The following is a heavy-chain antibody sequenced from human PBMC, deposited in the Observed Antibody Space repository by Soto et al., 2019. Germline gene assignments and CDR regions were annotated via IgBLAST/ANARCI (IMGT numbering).Heavy chain of an antibody. CDR1: GGSFSGYY. CDR3: ASTIAATHDY. CDR2: INHSGST. D-gene: IGHD6-6*01. J-gene: IGHJ4*02. V-gene: IGHV4-34*01. Sequence: SETLSLTCAVYGGSFSGYYWSWIRQPPGKGLEWIGEINHSGSTNYNPSLKSRVTISVDTSKNQFSLKLSSVTAADTAVYYCASTIAATHDYWGQGTLVTVSS.